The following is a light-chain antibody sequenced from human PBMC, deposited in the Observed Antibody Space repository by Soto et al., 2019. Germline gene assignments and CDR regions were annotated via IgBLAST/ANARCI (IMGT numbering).Light chain of an antibody. CDR2: EVS. Sequence: QSALTQPASVSGSPGQSITISCTGTSSDVGSYNLVSWYQQHPGKAPKLMIYEVSKRPSGVSNRLSGSKSGNTASLTISGLQAEDEADYYCCSYAGSSNVVFGGGTKLTVL. CDR1: SSDVGSYNL. V-gene: IGLV2-23*02. J-gene: IGLJ2*01. CDR3: CSYAGSSNVV.